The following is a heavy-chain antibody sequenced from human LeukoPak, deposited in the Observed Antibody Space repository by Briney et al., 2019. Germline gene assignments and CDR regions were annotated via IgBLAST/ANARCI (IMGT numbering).Heavy chain of an antibody. CDR3: ARDWGDCSSTSCYTHLGY. D-gene: IGHD2-2*02. Sequence: GSSVKVSCKASGGTFSSYAISWVRQAPRQGLEWMGRIIPIPGIANYAQKFQGRVTITADKSTSTAYMELSSLRSEDTAVYYCARDWGDCSSTSCYTHLGYWGQGTLVTVSS. J-gene: IGHJ4*02. V-gene: IGHV1-69*04. CDR1: GGTFSSYA. CDR2: IIPIPGIA.